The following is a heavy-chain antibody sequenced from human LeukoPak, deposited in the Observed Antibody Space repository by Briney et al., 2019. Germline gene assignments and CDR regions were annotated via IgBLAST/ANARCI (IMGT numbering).Heavy chain of an antibody. CDR1: GGTFSSYA. Sequence: SVKVSCKASGGTFSSYAISWVRQAPGQGLEWMGGIIPIFGTANYAQKFQGRVTITPDKSTSTAYMELSSLRSEDTAVYYCARDAPPDSSGYWTETYYFDYWGQGTLVTVSS. D-gene: IGHD3-22*01. J-gene: IGHJ4*02. CDR2: IIPIFGTA. CDR3: ARDAPPDSSGYWTETYYFDY. V-gene: IGHV1-69*06.